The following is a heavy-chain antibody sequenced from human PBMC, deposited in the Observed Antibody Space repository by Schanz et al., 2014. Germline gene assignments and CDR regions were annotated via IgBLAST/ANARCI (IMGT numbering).Heavy chain of an antibody. CDR2: ISNSGTTI. D-gene: IGHD2-21*01. V-gene: IGHV3-11*01. CDR1: GFTFSAYW. CDR3: AREFVN. J-gene: IGHJ1*01. Sequence: VQLMESGGGLVQPGGSLRLSCAASGFTFSAYWMTWVRQAPGKGLEWVSYISNSGTTIYYADSVKGRFTISRDNAKNSLYLQMNSLRVDDTAVYYCAREFVNWGQGTLVTVSS.